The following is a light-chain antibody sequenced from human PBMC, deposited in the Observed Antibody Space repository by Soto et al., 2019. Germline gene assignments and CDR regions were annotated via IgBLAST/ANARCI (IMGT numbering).Light chain of an antibody. CDR3: LQHNSYPPT. CDR1: QGVSNS. J-gene: IGKJ5*01. Sequence: IQMTQSPSAMSASGGDRVPITCRASQGVSNSLAWFQQKPGKVPKRLIYGASSLQRGVPSRFSGTGSGTEFTLTISSLQPEDFATYYCLQHNSYPPTFGQGTRWRL. CDR2: GAS. V-gene: IGKV1-17*03.